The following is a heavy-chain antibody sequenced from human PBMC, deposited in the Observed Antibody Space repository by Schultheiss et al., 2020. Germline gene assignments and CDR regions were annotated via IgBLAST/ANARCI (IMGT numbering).Heavy chain of an antibody. CDR2: LSDNGGTT. CDR1: GFTFSSYA. D-gene: IGHD4-23*01. Sequence: GGSLRLSCAASGFTFSSYAMSWVRQAPGKGLEWVSSLSDNGGTTFYADSVKGRFTISRDNLRNTLYLQMNTLRAEDTAVYYCARGQEPTVLIPYGGGLDVWGQGTTVTVSS. J-gene: IGHJ6*02. V-gene: IGHV3-23*01. CDR3: ARGQEPTVLIPYGGGLDV.